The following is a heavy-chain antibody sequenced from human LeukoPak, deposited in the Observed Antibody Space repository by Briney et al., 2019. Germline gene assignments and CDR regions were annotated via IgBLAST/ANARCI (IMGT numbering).Heavy chain of an antibody. D-gene: IGHD6-13*01. CDR3: ARAGGAAAGTRYYYYYYGMDV. V-gene: IGHV3-30-3*01. Sequence: PGRSLRLPCAASGFTFSSYAMHWVRQAPGKGLEWVAVISYDGSNKYYADSVKGRFTISRDNSKNTLYLQMNSLRAEDTAVYYCARAGGAAAGTRYYYYYYGMDVWGQGTTVTVSS. CDR2: ISYDGSNK. J-gene: IGHJ6*02. CDR1: GFTFSSYA.